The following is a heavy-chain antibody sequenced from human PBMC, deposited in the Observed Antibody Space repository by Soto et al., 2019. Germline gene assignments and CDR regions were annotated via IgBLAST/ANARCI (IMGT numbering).Heavy chain of an antibody. J-gene: IGHJ5*02. V-gene: IGHV3-11*01. CDR1: ASIFFAFY. D-gene: IGHD3-22*01. CDR2: TGVVGNPI. Sequence: LRLSCAASASIFFAFYISWIGNPPGKGLESLSYTGVVGNPIYYADSVKARFTVSRDNVKNPLYLQMNSLRVEVTAVYYCARDSFPHYHNSTGYGEAFDPGGQGAVVTVSS. CDR3: ARDSFPHYHNSTGYGEAFDP.